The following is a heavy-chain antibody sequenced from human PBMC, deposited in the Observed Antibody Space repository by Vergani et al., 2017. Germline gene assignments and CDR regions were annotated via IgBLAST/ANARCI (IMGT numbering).Heavy chain of an antibody. Sequence: EVQLLESGGGLVQPGGSLRLSCAASGFTFSSYAMSWVRQAPGKGLEWVSAISSSSSYIYYADSVKGRFTISRDNAKNTLYLQMNSLRAEDTAVYYCARDSLRTNAFDIWGQGTMVTVSS. CDR1: GFTFSSYA. J-gene: IGHJ3*02. CDR3: ARDSLRTNAFDI. CDR2: ISSSSSYI. V-gene: IGHV3-21*01.